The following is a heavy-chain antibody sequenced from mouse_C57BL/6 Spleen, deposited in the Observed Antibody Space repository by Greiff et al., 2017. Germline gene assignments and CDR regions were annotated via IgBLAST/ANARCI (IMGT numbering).Heavy chain of an antibody. J-gene: IGHJ1*03. CDR2: ISSGSSTI. CDR1: GFTFSDYG. D-gene: IGHD2-3*01. Sequence: EVKLVESGGGLVKPGGSLKLSCAASGFTFSDYGMHWVRQAPEMGLEWVAYISSGSSTIYYADTVKGRFTISRDNAKNTLFLQMTSLRSEDTAMYYCARYDGLYWYFDVWGTGTTVTVSS. CDR3: ARYDGLYWYFDV. V-gene: IGHV5-17*01.